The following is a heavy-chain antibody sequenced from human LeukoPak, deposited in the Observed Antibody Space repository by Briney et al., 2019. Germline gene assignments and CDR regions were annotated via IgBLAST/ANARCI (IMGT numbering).Heavy chain of an antibody. D-gene: IGHD2-2*01. J-gene: IGHJ4*02. V-gene: IGHV1-24*01. CDR2: FDPEDGET. Sequence: GASVKVSCKVSGYTLTELSMHWVRQAPGKGLEWMGGFDPEDGETIYAQKFQGRVTMTEDTSTDTAYMELSSLRSEDTAVYYCATGGNHCSSTSCYRDWGQGTLVTVSS. CDR1: GYTLTELS. CDR3: ATGGNHCSSTSCYRD.